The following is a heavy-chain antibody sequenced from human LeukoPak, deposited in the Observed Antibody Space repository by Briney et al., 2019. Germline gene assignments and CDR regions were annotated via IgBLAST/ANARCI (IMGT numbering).Heavy chain of an antibody. CDR3: ARAGLLYCTNGVCYSNWFDP. V-gene: IGHV4-4*07. CDR2: IYTSGST. CDR1: GGSISSCY. Sequence: SETLSLTCTVSGGSISSCYWSWIRQPAGKGLEWIGRIYTSGSTNYNPSLKSRVTMSVDTSKNQFSLKLSSVTAADTAVYYCARAGLLYCTNGVCYSNWFDPWGQGTLVTVSS. J-gene: IGHJ5*02. D-gene: IGHD2-8*01.